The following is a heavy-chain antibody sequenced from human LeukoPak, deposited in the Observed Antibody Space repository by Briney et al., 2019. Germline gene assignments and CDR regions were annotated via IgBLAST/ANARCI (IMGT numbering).Heavy chain of an antibody. CDR3: ATTMVRGVIISRYYYYYMDV. Sequence: EASVKVSCKASGYTFTGYYMHWVRQAPGQGLEWIGWINPNTGGTNYAQKFQGRVTMTRDTSISTAYMELSRLRSDDTAVYYCATTMVRGVIISRYYYYYMDVWGKGTTVTVSS. J-gene: IGHJ6*03. CDR1: GYTFTGYY. CDR2: INPNTGGT. D-gene: IGHD3-10*01. V-gene: IGHV1-2*02.